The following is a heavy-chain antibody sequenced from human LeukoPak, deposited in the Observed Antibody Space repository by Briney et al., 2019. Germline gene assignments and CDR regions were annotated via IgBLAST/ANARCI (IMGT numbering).Heavy chain of an antibody. Sequence: GGSLRLPCAASGFTFSSYSMNCVRQAPGKGLEWVSGINWNGGSTGYADSVKGRFTISRDNAKNSLYLQMNSLRAEDTALYYCARDRSTSLGGENFDYWGQGTLVTVSS. CDR3: ARDRSTSLGGENFDY. CDR2: INWNGGST. V-gene: IGHV3-20*04. J-gene: IGHJ4*02. D-gene: IGHD2-2*01. CDR1: GFTFSSYS.